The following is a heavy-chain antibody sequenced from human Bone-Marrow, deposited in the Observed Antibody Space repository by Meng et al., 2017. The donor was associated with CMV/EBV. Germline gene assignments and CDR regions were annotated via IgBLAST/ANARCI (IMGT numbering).Heavy chain of an antibody. Sequence: CKASGGTFSSYAISWVRQAPGQGLEWMGGIIPILGIANHAQKFQGRVTITADKSTSTAYMELSSLRSEDTAVYYCARGEPTVTGIDYWGQGTLVTVSS. J-gene: IGHJ4*02. CDR1: GGTFSSYA. V-gene: IGHV1-69*10. CDR3: ARGEPTVTGIDY. D-gene: IGHD4-17*01. CDR2: IIPILGIA.